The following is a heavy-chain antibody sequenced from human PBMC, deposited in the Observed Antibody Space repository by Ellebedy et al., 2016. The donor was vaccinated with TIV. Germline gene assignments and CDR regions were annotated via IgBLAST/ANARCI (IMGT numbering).Heavy chain of an antibody. CDR3: AARSRGGYYYNHSMDV. CDR1: EFTVSNHY. D-gene: IGHD3-10*01. V-gene: IGHV3-53*01. Sequence: GESLKTSCAASEFTVSNHYMTWVRQPPGKGLEWVSLIYSGGTTDYADSVKGRFTISRDSSENTLYLQMNSLRADDTAVYYCAARSRGGYYYNHSMDVWGQGTTVTVSS. CDR2: IYSGGTT. J-gene: IGHJ6*02.